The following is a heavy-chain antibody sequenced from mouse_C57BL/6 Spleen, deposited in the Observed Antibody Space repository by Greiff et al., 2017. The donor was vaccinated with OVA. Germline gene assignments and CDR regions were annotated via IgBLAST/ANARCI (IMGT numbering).Heavy chain of an antibody. CDR2: INPNNGGT. CDR3: ARRGNWDGGMDY. CDR1: GYTFTDSN. D-gene: IGHD4-1*01. Sequence: VQLQQSGPELVKPGASVKMSCKASGYTFTDSNMHWVKQSHGKSLEWIGYINPNNGGTSYNQKFKGKATLTVNKSSSTAYMELRSLTSEDSAVYYCARRGNWDGGMDYWGQGTSVTVSS. V-gene: IGHV1-22*01. J-gene: IGHJ4*01.